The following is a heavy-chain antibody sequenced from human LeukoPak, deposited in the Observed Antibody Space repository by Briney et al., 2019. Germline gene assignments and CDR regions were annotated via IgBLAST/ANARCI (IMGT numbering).Heavy chain of an antibody. V-gene: IGHV1-2*04. CDR3: ARDNDYYGSGSYCFDF. CDR1: GYTFTGYY. J-gene: IGHJ4*02. CDR2: INPNSGGT. Sequence: ASVKVSCKASGYTFTGYYMHWVRQAPGQGLEWMGWINPNSGGTNYAQKFQGWVTLARDTSTSTVYMELSSLRSEDTAVYYCARDNDYYGSGSYCFDFWGQGTLVTVSS. D-gene: IGHD3-10*01.